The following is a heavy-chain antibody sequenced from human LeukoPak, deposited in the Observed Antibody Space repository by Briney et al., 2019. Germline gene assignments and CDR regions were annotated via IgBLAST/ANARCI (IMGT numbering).Heavy chain of an antibody. CDR2: INSDGSST. D-gene: IGHD2-21*01. CDR1: GFTFSSYW. Sequence: PGGSLRLSCAASGFTFSSYWMHWVRQAPGKGLVWVSRINSDGSSTSYADSVKGRFTISRDNAKNTLYLQMNSLRAEDTAVYFCARDEFNSKFFQHWGQGTLVTASS. V-gene: IGHV3-74*01. J-gene: IGHJ1*01. CDR3: ARDEFNSKFFQH.